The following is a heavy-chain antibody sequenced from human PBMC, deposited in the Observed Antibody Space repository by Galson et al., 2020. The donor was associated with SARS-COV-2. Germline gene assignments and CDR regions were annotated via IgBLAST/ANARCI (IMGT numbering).Heavy chain of an antibody. V-gene: IGHV4-38-2*01. J-gene: IGHJ4*02. CDR3: ARGYSSSWYFG. CDR1: GYSISSGYY. CDR2: IYHSGST. D-gene: IGHD6-13*01. Sequence: SETLSLTCAVSGYSISSGYYWGWIRQPPGKGLEWIGSIYHSGSTYYNPSLKSRVTISVDTSKNQFSLKLSSVTAADTAVYYCARGYSSSWYFGWGQGTLVTSPQ.